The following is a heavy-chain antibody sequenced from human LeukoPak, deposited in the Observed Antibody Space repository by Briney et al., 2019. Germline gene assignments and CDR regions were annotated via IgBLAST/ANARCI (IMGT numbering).Heavy chain of an antibody. CDR1: GFTFSSYA. CDR2: ISYEGNNK. CDR3: ARDVYYGSGSYFFDY. Sequence: PGGSLRLSCAASGFTFSSYAMHWVRQAPGKGLEWVAVISYEGNNKYYADSVKGRFTISRDNAENSLYLQMNSLRAEDTAVYYCARDVYYGSGSYFFDYWGQGTLVTVSS. J-gene: IGHJ4*02. V-gene: IGHV3-30-3*01. D-gene: IGHD3-10*01.